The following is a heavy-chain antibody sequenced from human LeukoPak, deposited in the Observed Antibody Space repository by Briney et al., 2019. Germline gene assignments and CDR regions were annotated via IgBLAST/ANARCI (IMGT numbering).Heavy chain of an antibody. CDR1: DGSITDYY. CDR3: ARPQYGSGKLGAFDI. D-gene: IGHD3-10*01. J-gene: IGHJ3*02. Sequence: PSETLSLTCTVSDGSITDYYWICVRQSPEKGLEWIGYVYHTGTTYYSPSLKSRVTISLDRSQNQFSLSLKSVTAADTAVYYCARPQYGSGKLGAFDIWGQGTMVTVSS. V-gene: IGHV4-59*01. CDR2: VYHTGTT.